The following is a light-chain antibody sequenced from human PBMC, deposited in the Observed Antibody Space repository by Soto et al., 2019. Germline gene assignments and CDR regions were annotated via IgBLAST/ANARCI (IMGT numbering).Light chain of an antibody. CDR3: QQRTDGPTIT. V-gene: IGKV3-11*01. J-gene: IGKJ5*01. CDR2: DAS. CDR1: QSVRTV. Sequence: EIVLTQSPATLSLSPGERATLSFGASQSVRTVLAWYQQKPGQAPRLLIYDASTRATGVPARFIGSGSGTDFTLTISNLESADFGVYYCQQRTDGPTITFGQGTRLDI.